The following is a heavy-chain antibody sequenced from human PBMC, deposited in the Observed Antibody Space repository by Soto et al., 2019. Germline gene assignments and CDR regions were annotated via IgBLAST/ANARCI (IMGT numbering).Heavy chain of an antibody. J-gene: IGHJ4*02. CDR1: GYTFTVYY. CDR3: ARDARGDEAPMDY. CDR2: INPNSGGT. V-gene: IGHV1-2*04. D-gene: IGHD3-10*01. Sequence: GASVKVSCKASGYTFTVYYMPWVRQAPGQGLEWMGWINPNSGGTNYAQKFQGWVTMTRDTSISTAYMELSRLRSDDTAVYYCARDARGDEAPMDYWGQGTLVTVSS.